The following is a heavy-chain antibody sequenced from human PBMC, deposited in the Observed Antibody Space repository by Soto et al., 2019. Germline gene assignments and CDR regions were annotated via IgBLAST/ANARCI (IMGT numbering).Heavy chain of an antibody. CDR3: ARSSTMIVVVPFDP. J-gene: IGHJ5*02. V-gene: IGHV5-51*01. CDR2: IYPGDSDT. Sequence: EFLKTSCKGSEYSFTSYWIGWVRQIRGKGLEWMGIIYPGDSDTRYSPSFQGQVTISADKSISTAYLQWSSLKASDTAMYYSARSSTMIVVVPFDPWGQGTLVTVSS. D-gene: IGHD3-22*01. CDR1: EYSFTSYW.